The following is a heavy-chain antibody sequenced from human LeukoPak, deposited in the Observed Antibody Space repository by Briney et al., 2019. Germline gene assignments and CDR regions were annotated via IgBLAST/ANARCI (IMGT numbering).Heavy chain of an antibody. J-gene: IGHJ4*02. CDR3: ATQRRIYGSGSYLGY. D-gene: IGHD3-10*01. CDR2: ISSSGSTI. CDR1: GFTFSSYE. V-gene: IGHV3-48*03. Sequence: GGSLRLSCAASGFTFSSYEMNWVRQAPGKGLEWVSYISSSGSTIYYADSVKGRFTISRDNAKNSLYLQMNSLRAEDTAVYYCATQRRIYGSGSYLGYWGQGTLVTVSS.